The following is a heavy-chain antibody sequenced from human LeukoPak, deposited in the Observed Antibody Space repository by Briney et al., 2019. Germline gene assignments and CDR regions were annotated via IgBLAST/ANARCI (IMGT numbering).Heavy chain of an antibody. CDR1: GFTFSSYS. J-gene: IGHJ6*02. CDR3: ARDFPCYYDSSGYYLGTCYYYGMDV. V-gene: IGHV3-21*01. Sequence: GGSLRLSCAASGFTFSSYSMNWVRQAPGKGLEWVSSISSSSSYIYYADSVKGRFTISRDTAKNSLYLQMNSLRAEDTAVYYCARDFPCYYDSSGYYLGTCYYYGMDVWGQGTTVTVSS. CDR2: ISSSSSYI. D-gene: IGHD3-22*01.